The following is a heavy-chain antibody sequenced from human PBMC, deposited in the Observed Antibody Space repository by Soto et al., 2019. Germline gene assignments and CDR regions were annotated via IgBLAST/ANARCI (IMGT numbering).Heavy chain of an antibody. CDR3: ASSRCGNQTECKVFAGFDY. CDR1: GFTVSSNY. CDR2: IYSGGST. Sequence: PGGSLRLSCAASGFTVSSNYMSWVRQAPGKGLEWVSVIYSGGSTYYADSVKGRFTISRDNSKNTLYLQMNSLRAEDTAVYYCASSRCGNQTECKVFAGFDYWGQGTLVTVSS. V-gene: IGHV3-53*01. D-gene: IGHD6-13*01. J-gene: IGHJ4*02.